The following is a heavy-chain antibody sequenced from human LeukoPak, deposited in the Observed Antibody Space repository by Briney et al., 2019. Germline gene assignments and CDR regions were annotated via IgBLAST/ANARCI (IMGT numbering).Heavy chain of an antibody. CDR3: ARDRELRYYYYMDV. J-gene: IGHJ6*03. Sequence: PGGSLRLSCAASGFTFSSYWMSWVRQAPGKGLEWVANIKQDGSEKYYVDSVKGRFTISRDNAKNSLYLQMNSLRAEDTAVYYCARDRELRYYYYMDVWGKGTTVTVSS. V-gene: IGHV3-7*01. D-gene: IGHD3-10*01. CDR1: GFTFSSYW. CDR2: IKQDGSEK.